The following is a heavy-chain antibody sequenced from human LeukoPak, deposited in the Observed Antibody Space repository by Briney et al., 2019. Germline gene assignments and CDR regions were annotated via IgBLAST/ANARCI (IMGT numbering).Heavy chain of an antibody. CDR1: GGSISSSNW. Sequence: SGTLSLTCADSGGSISSSNWWSWVRQPPGKGLEWIGEIYHSGSTNYNPSLKSQVTISVDKSKNQFSLKLTSVTAADTAVYYCARTSNYWSPYFDYWGQGALATVSS. CDR2: IYHSGST. J-gene: IGHJ4*02. CDR3: ARTSNYWSPYFDY. V-gene: IGHV4-4*02. D-gene: IGHD1-1*01.